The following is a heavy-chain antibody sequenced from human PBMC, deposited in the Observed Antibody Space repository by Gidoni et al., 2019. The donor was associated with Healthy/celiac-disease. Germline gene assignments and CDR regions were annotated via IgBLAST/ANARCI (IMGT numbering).Heavy chain of an antibody. Sequence: QVQLQQSVAGLLKPSETLSLPCAVYRGSFRGYYWSWIRQPPGKGLEWIGEINHSGSTNYNPSLKSRVTISVDTSKNQFSLKLSSVAAADTAVYYGARGCYGGKPLGYWGQGTLVTVSS. CDR1: RGSFRGYY. J-gene: IGHJ4*02. D-gene: IGHD4-17*01. CDR3: ARGCYGGKPLGY. V-gene: IGHV4-34*01. CDR2: INHSGST.